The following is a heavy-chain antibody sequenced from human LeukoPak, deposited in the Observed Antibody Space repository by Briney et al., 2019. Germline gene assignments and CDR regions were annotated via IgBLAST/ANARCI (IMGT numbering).Heavy chain of an antibody. CDR1: GYTFTSYA. CDR2: ISAYNGNT. V-gene: IGHV1-18*01. CDR3: ARVVGGSYFSSWFDP. Sequence: ASVKVSCKASGYTFTSYAITWVRQAPGQGLEWMGWISAYNGNTNYAQKVQGRVTMTTDTSTSTAYMELRSLRSDDTAVYYCARVVGGSYFSSWFDPWGQGTLVTVSS. J-gene: IGHJ5*02. D-gene: IGHD1-26*01.